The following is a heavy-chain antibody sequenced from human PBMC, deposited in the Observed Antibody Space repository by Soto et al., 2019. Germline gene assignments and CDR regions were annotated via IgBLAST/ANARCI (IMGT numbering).Heavy chain of an antibody. V-gene: IGHV5-10-1*01. D-gene: IGHD5-18*01. J-gene: IGHJ2*01. Sequence: EVQLVQSGAEVKKPGESLRISCKGSGYSFTSHWISWVRQMPGKGLEWMGRIDPSDSYTSYSPSFQGHVTISADKSISTVYLQWSSLKASDTATYYCARGDTALSYWYFDLWGGGTLVTVSS. CDR3: ARGDTALSYWYFDL. CDR1: GYSFTSHW. CDR2: IDPSDSYT.